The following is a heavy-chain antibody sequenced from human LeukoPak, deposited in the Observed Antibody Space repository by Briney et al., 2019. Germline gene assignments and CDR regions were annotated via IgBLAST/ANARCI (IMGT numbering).Heavy chain of an antibody. CDR3: ARSGQNKLHFDY. CDR1: GFSFSDYY. J-gene: IGHJ4*02. V-gene: IGHV3-11*04. D-gene: IGHD3-10*01. Sequence: GGSLRLSCAASGFSFSDYYMSWIRQSPGKGLEWLSYVSSSGAAVHYADSVKGRFTISRDNAKNSLYLQMNSLRAEDTAVYYCARSGQNKLHFDYWGQGTLVTVSS. CDR2: VSSSGAAV.